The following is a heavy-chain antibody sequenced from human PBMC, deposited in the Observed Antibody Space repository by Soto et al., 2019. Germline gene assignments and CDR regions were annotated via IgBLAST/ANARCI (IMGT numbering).Heavy chain of an antibody. V-gene: IGHV1-2*02. D-gene: IGHD7-27*01. CDR2: INPNSGGGT. Sequence: ASVKVSCKASGFTFIGRYIHWVRQAPGQGLEWVGWINPNSGGGTVYAQKFQGRVTMTADTSTSIASMDLTSLRGDDTAVYYCAGSRTGALDYWGPGALVTVSS. CDR1: GFTFIGRY. CDR3: AGSRTGALDY. J-gene: IGHJ4*02.